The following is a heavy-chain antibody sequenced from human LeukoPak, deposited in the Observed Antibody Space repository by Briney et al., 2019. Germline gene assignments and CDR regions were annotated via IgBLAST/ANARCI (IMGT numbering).Heavy chain of an antibody. CDR3: ARDQGGYYGSGSYYSLFDY. V-gene: IGHV4-34*01. CDR2: INHSGST. J-gene: IGHJ4*02. CDR1: GGSFSGYY. Sequence: PSETLSLTCAVYGGSFSGYYWSWIRQPPGKGLEWIGEINHSGSTNYNPSLKSRVTISVDTSKNQFSLKLSSVTAADTAVYYCARDQGGYYGSGSYYSLFDYWGQGTLVTVSS. D-gene: IGHD3-10*01.